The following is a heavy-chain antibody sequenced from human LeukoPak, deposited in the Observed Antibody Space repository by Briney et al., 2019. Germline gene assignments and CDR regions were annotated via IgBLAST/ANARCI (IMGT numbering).Heavy chain of an antibody. D-gene: IGHD3-10*01. CDR1: GGSISSGGYS. V-gene: IGHV4-30-2*03. CDR2: IYHNGNT. Sequence: SETLSLTCAVSGGSISSGGYSWSWIRQSPGKGLEWIGYIYHNGNTYYSPSLKSRVTISVDTSKNQFSLKLNSVTAADTAVYYCARHYGPWGQGTLVTVSS. CDR3: ARHYGP. J-gene: IGHJ5*02.